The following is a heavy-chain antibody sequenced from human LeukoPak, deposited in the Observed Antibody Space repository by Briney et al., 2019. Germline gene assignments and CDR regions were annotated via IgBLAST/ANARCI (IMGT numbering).Heavy chain of an antibody. J-gene: IGHJ4*02. CDR3: ARDLSGYSDY. CDR1: GFTLSSYW. Sequence: GLSLRLSCAASGFTLSSYWLHWVRQAPGKGLVWVSRISDADGSITDYADSVRGRFTISRDTAKNTLYLEMNSLGAEDTAVYYCARDLSGYSDYWGQGTLVTVPS. CDR2: ISDADGSIT. V-gene: IGHV3-74*01. D-gene: IGHD2-15*01.